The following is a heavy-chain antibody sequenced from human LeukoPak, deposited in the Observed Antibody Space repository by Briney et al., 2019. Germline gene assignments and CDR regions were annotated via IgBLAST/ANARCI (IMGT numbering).Heavy chain of an antibody. CDR1: GFTFSSYS. J-gene: IGHJ6*02. D-gene: IGHD3-10*01. Sequence: PGGSLRLSCATSGFTFSSYSMNWVRQAPGKGLEWVSSISSSSSYIYYADSVKGRFTISRDNAKNSLYLQMNSLRAEDTAVYYCARVRMVRGVIRGMDVWGQGTTVTVSS. CDR2: ISSSSSYI. V-gene: IGHV3-21*01. CDR3: ARVRMVRGVIRGMDV.